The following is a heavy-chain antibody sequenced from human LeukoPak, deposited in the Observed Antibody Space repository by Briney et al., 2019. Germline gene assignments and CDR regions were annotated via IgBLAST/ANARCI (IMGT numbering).Heavy chain of an antibody. J-gene: IGHJ6*02. CDR2: MIPNSGNT. CDR1: GYTFTSYD. D-gene: IGHD6-19*01. Sequence: ASVTVSCKASGYTFTSYDINWVRQAPGQGLEWMGWMIPNSGNTGYAQKFQGRVTMTRNTSISTAYMELSSLRSEDTAVYYCARGKGSIAVAGVWGQGTTVTVSS. CDR3: ARGKGSIAVAGV. V-gene: IGHV1-8*01.